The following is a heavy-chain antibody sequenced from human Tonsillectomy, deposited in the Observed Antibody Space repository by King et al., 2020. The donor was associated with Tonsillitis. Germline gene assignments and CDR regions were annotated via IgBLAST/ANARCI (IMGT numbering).Heavy chain of an antibody. V-gene: IGHV3-30-3*01. Sequence: QLVQSGGGVVQPGRSLRLSCAASGFTFSSNAMHWVRQAPGKGLEWVAVISYDGSNKYYSDSVRGRFTISRDNSKTTLYLQMHSLRAEETSVYYCATSGGLQYPRFAYWGQGTLVTVPS. CDR3: ATSGGLQYPRFAY. D-gene: IGHD4-11*01. CDR1: GFTFSSNA. CDR2: ISYDGSNK. J-gene: IGHJ4*02.